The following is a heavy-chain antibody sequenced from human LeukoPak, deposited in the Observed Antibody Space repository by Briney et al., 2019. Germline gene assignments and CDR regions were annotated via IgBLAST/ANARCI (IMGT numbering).Heavy chain of an antibody. Sequence: SVKVSCKASGGTFSSYAISWVRQAPGQGLEWMGRIIPIFGTASYAQKFPGRVTITTDESTSTAYMELSSLRSEDTAVYYCARSPHYVWSGYSYGETLFDYWGQGTLVTVSS. D-gene: IGHD5-18*01. V-gene: IGHV1-69*05. CDR3: ARSPHYVWSGYSYGETLFDY. CDR1: GGTFSSYA. J-gene: IGHJ4*02. CDR2: IIPIFGTA.